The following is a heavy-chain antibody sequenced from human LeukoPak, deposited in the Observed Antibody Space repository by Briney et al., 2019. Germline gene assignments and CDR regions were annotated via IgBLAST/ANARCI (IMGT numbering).Heavy chain of an antibody. D-gene: IGHD2-2*01. CDR1: GFTFDDYA. CDR2: ISWNSGSI. CDR3: AKAGRCSSTSCYENWFDP. V-gene: IGHV3-9*03. J-gene: IGHJ5*02. Sequence: GGSLRLSCAASGFTFDDYAMHWVRQAPGKGLEWVSGISWNSGSIGYADSVKGRFTISRDNAKNSLYLQMNSLRAEDMALYYCAKAGRCSSTSCYENWFDPWGQGTLVTDSS.